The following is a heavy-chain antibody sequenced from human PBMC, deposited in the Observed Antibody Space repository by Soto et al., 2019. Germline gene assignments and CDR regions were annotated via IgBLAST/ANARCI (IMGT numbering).Heavy chain of an antibody. CDR1: GGSISIANW. V-gene: IGHV4-4*02. J-gene: IGHJ4*02. Sequence: QVQLQESGPGLVKPSGTLSLPSSLSGGSISIANWCSWFRQPPGKGLEWIGESYDGGNTNFHPSLKSRVTISVDKSKNQFCLKLNTMTAADTAVSYCATMYYNDSIGFLEYWGQGTMATVSS. CDR3: ATMYYNDSIGFLEY. CDR2: SYDGGNT. D-gene: IGHD3-22*01.